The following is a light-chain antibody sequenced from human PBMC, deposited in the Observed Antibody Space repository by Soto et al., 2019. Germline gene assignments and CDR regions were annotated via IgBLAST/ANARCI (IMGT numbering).Light chain of an antibody. V-gene: IGKV1-5*03. J-gene: IGKJ2*01. CDR2: KAS. CDR1: QSISSW. CDR3: QQDKSYPYS. Sequence: DIQMTQSPSTLSASVGDRVTITCRASQSISSWLAWYQQKPGKAPKLMIYKASSLESGVPSRFSGSGSGTEFTLTISSLQPDDFATYYCQQDKSYPYSFGQGTKLEIK.